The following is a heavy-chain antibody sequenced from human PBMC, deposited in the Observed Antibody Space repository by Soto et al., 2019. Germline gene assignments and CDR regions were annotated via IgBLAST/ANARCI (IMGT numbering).Heavy chain of an antibody. CDR3: AKDSVSETSGYYYPEY. V-gene: IGHV3-30*18. J-gene: IGHJ4*02. Sequence: QVQLVESGGGVVQPGRSLRLSCAASGFTFSTYGIHWVRQAPGKGLEWVAVISCDGSNKYYADSVKGRFTISRDNSKNTLYLQMNSLRAEDTAVYYCAKDSVSETSGYYYPEYWGQGTLVTVSS. CDR1: GFTFSTYG. D-gene: IGHD3-22*01. CDR2: ISCDGSNK.